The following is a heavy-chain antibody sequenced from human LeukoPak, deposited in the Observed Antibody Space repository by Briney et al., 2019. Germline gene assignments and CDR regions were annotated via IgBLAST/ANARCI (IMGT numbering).Heavy chain of an antibody. V-gene: IGHV1-2*02. J-gene: IGHJ5*02. CDR2: INPNSAGT. CDR3: ARDNSVRDEAWWFNH. D-gene: IGHD5-24*01. Sequence: GASVSVSCRASGYTFTGYYMHWVRQAPGQGLEGMGGINPNSAGTTYAQKFQGRVTLTRDMSTSKDYLELSSLRSEATAVYYCARDNSVRDEAWWFNHWGQGTLVTVSS. CDR1: GYTFTGYY.